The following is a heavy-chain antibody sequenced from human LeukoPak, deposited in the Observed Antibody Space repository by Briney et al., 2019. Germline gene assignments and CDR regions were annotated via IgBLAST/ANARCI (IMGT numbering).Heavy chain of an antibody. Sequence: GASVKVSCKASGGTFSSYAISWVRQAPGQGLEWMGGIIPIFGTANYAQKFQGRVTITADESTSTAYMELSSLRSEDTAVYYCARDSSGDYYDSSGYYEKSAFDIWGQGTMVTVSS. D-gene: IGHD3-22*01. CDR3: ARDSSGDYYDSSGYYEKSAFDI. CDR1: GGTFSSYA. J-gene: IGHJ3*02. V-gene: IGHV1-69*13. CDR2: IIPIFGTA.